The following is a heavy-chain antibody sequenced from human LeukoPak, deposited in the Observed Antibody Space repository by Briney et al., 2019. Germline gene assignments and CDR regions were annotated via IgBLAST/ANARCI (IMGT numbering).Heavy chain of an antibody. CDR2: IIPIFGTA. CDR3: ARARGTAMGFQH. J-gene: IGHJ1*01. CDR1: GGTFSSYA. D-gene: IGHD5-18*01. V-gene: IGHV1-69*06. Sequence: SVKVSCKASGGTFSSYAISWVRQAPGQGLEWMGGIIPIFGTANYAQKFQGRVTITADKSTSTAYMELSSLRSEDTAVYYCARARGTAMGFQHWGQGTLGTVSS.